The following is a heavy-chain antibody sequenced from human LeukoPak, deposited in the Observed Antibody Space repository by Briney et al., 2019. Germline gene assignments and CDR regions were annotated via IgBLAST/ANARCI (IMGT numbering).Heavy chain of an antibody. D-gene: IGHD1-1*01. Sequence: PSETLSLTCTVSGASVNGGNYCWSWIRQPPGKGLEWIGYISYSGSTNYNPSLKSRLTISLYTSKNQFSLKLNSVTAADTAVYYCARGYHGNNWYYFDFWGQGTLVAVSS. V-gene: IGHV4-61*01. CDR2: ISYSGST. CDR3: ARGYHGNNWYYFDF. CDR1: GASVNGGNYC. J-gene: IGHJ4*02.